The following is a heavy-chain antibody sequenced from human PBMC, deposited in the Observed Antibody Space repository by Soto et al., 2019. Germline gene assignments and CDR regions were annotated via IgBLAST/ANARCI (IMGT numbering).Heavy chain of an antibody. D-gene: IGHD6-13*01. CDR3: ASSGSSWKAKEVDS. J-gene: IGHJ5*01. V-gene: IGHV1-18*01. Sequence: SSVQVSCKASAYTFTNYGISWVRQAPGQGLEWMGWISAYNGNINYAQKFRGRVTMTTDTSTSSAYLEVRSLRSDDTAVYYCASSGSSWKAKEVDSWG. CDR1: AYTFTNYG. CDR2: ISAYNGNI.